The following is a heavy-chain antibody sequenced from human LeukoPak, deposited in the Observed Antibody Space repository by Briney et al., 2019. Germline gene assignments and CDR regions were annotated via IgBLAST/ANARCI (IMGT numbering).Heavy chain of an antibody. J-gene: IGHJ5*02. V-gene: IGHV1-18*01. Sequence: ASVKVSCKASGYSFTTYGINWVRQAPGQGLERMGWISTYSGNTNYAQKFQGRVTMTTDTSTSTAYMELRSLTSDDTAVYYCARGEGYDSSGYANWFDPWGQGTLVTVSS. CDR1: GYSFTTYG. CDR2: ISTYSGNT. CDR3: ARGEGYDSSGYANWFDP. D-gene: IGHD3-22*01.